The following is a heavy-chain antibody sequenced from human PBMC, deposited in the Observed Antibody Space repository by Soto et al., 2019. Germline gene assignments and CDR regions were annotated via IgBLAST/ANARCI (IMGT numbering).Heavy chain of an antibody. D-gene: IGHD3-3*02. CDR2: ICYSGST. CDR3: ARDAVEKATFSHNFDY. J-gene: IGHJ4*02. Sequence: SETLSLTCTVSGGSVSSGSYYWSWIRQPPGKGLEWIGYICYSGSTNCNPSLKSRVTISVDTSKNQFSLKLSSVTAADTAVYYCARDAVEKATFSHNFDYWGQGTLVTVSS. V-gene: IGHV4-61*01. CDR1: GGSVSSGSYY.